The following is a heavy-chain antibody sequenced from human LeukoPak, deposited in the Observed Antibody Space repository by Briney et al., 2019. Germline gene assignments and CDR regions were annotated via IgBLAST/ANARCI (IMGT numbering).Heavy chain of an antibody. D-gene: IGHD6-13*01. CDR2: INPNSGGS. V-gene: IGHV1-2*02. CDR1: GYIFTGYY. Sequence: ASVKVSCKASGYIFTGYYIYWVRQAPGQGLEWVGWINPNSGGSKYAQKFQGRVSMTRDTSISTAYMELRSLRSDDTAVYYCARDGAAAGIRGLAGDYRGQGTLVTVSS. J-gene: IGHJ4*02. CDR3: ARDGAAAGIRGLAGDY.